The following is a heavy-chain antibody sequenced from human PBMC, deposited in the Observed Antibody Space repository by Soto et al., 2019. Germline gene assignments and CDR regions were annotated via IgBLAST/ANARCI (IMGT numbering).Heavy chain of an antibody. CDR3: TTSPRAQY. V-gene: IGHV3-15*01. CDR2: IKSKTDGGTT. J-gene: IGHJ4*02. CDR1: GFTFNNAW. Sequence: EVQLVESGGGLVKPGGSLGLSCAVSGFTFNNAWMSWVRQAPGKGLEWVGRIKSKTDGGTTDHAASVKGRFTISRDDSKNTLYLQMDSLKIEDTAMYYCTTSPRAQYWGQGTLVSVPS.